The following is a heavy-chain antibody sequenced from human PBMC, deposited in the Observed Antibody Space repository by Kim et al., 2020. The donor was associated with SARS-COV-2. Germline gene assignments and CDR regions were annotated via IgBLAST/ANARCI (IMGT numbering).Heavy chain of an antibody. J-gene: IGHJ6*03. V-gene: IGHV4-59*08. CDR3: TRRGFMDV. CDR1: GGSINTFY. CDR2: IYSSGST. Sequence: SETLSLTCSVSGGSINTFYWSWVRQPPGKGLEWIGQIYSSGSTSYNPSFESRMTMSVDMSRNQFSLRLSSVTAADTAVYYCTRRGFMDVWGKWTTVIVSS. D-gene: IGHD3-16*01.